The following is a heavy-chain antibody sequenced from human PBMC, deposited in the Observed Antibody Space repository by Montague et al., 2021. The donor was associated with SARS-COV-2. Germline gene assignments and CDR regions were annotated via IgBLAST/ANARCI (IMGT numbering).Heavy chain of an antibody. CDR3: ARRYCSSTSCPNWFDP. D-gene: IGHD2-2*01. CDR2: IYHSGST. V-gene: IGHV4-4*02. J-gene: IGHJ5*02. CDR1: GGSISSSNW. Sequence: SETLSLTCAVSGGSISSSNWWSWVRQPPGKGLEWIGEIYHSGSTXYNPSLKSRVTISVDKSKNQFSLKLSSVTAAATAAYYCARRYCSSTSCPNWFDPWGQGTLVTVSS.